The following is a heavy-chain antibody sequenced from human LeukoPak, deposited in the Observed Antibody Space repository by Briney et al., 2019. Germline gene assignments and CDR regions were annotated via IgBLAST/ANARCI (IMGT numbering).Heavy chain of an antibody. J-gene: IGHJ3*02. CDR3: ASSSWSDAFDI. D-gene: IGHD6-13*01. V-gene: IGHV4-39*07. CDR2: IYYSGST. Sequence: PSETLSLTCTVSGGSISSSTYFWGWIRQPPGKGLEWIGSIYYSGSTYYNPSLRSRVTISPDTSKNQFSLKLSSVTAADTAVYYCASSSWSDAFDIWGQGTMVTVSS. CDR1: GGSISSSTYF.